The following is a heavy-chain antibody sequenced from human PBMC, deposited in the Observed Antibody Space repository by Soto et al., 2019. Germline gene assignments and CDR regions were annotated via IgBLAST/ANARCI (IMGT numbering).Heavy chain of an antibody. D-gene: IGHD1-1*01. Sequence: RLSCAASGFTISRYAMSGVRQAPGEGLEWVSAISGSGGSTYYADSVKGRFTISRDNSKNTLYLQMNSLRAEDTDVYYCAKAEEQAPYYYYGMDAWGKGSTVTVSS. CDR1: GFTISRYA. V-gene: IGHV3-23*01. CDR3: AKAEEQAPYYYYGMDA. CDR2: ISGSGGST. J-gene: IGHJ6*04.